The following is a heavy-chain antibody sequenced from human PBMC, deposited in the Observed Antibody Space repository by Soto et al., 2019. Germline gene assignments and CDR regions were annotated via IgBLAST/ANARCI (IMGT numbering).Heavy chain of an antibody. J-gene: IGHJ6*02. CDR2: INNDGSTT. CDR1: GFPFSTYW. Sequence: GSLRLSCAASGFPFSTYWMHWVRQAPGKGPVWVSRINNDGSTTRCADSVKGRFTISRDNAKNTLYLQMNSLRAEDTAVYYCASQGLYYYGLDVWGQGTTVTVSS. CDR3: ASQGLYYYGLDV. V-gene: IGHV3-74*01.